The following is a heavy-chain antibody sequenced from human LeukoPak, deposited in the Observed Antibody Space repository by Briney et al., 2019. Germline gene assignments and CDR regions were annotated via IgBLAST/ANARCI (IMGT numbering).Heavy chain of an antibody. CDR3: ASFFCTSGLCYYLDY. CDR1: RYTFTSNA. D-gene: IGHD2-8*01. J-gene: IGHJ4*02. V-gene: IGHV7-4-1*02. Sequence: ASVKVSCKASRYTFTSNALCWVRQAPGQGLEWMGWSNTNTGNPTYAQGFTGRFVFSLDTSDNTAYLQISSLQAEDTAVYYCASFFCTSGLCYYLDYWGQGTLVTVSS. CDR2: SNTNTGNP.